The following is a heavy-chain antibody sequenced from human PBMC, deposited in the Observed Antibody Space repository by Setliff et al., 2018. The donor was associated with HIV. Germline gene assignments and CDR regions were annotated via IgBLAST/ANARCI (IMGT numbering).Heavy chain of an antibody. J-gene: IGHJ4*02. Sequence: SETLSLTCAFYGASFTDYYWNWIRQPPGKGLEWIGEIHHTGHINYNPSFKSRVTMSLDMSTNQFSLKTEDTAVYYCARGYGSATYWAYWGQGTLVTVSS. CDR3: ARGYGSATYWAY. CDR1: GASFTDYY. D-gene: IGHD3-10*01. V-gene: IGHV4-34*01. CDR2: IHHTGHI.